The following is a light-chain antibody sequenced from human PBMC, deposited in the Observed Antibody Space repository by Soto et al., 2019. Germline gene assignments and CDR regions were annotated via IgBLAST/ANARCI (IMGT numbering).Light chain of an antibody. CDR2: DAS. CDR3: QQSHSTPPT. J-gene: IGKJ5*01. V-gene: IGKV1-5*01. CDR1: QSISSW. Sequence: DIQMTQSPSTLSASVGDRVTITCRASQSISSWLAWYQQKPGKAPKLLIYDASSLESGVPSRFSGSGSGTDFTLTISSLQREDFATYCCQQSHSTPPTFGQGTRLEIK.